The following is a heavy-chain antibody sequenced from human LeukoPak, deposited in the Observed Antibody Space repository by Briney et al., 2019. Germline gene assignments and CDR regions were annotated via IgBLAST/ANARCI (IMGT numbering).Heavy chain of an antibody. CDR3: ARAGHGYKYYFDY. D-gene: IGHD5-24*01. J-gene: IGHJ4*02. V-gene: IGHV3-66*01. Sequence: GGSLRLSCAASGCTFSSYAMSWVRQAPGKGLEWVSFIYSDNTHYSDSVKGRFTISRDNSKNTLYLQMNSLRAEDTAVYYCARAGHGYKYYFDYWGQGTLVTVSS. CDR1: GCTFSSYA. CDR2: IYSDNT.